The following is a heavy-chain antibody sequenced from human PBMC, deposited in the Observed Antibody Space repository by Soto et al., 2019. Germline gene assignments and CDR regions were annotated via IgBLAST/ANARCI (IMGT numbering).Heavy chain of an antibody. CDR3: ARGGIVATMVSRSEGMDV. CDR1: GGTFSSYA. D-gene: IGHD5-12*01. V-gene: IGHV1-69*01. Sequence: QVQLVQSGAEVKKPGSSVKVSCKASGGTFSSYAISWVRQAPGQGLEWMGGIIPIFGTANYAQKFQGRVTITADESTSTAYLELSSMRSEDTAGYYCARGGIVATMVSRSEGMDVWGQGTTVTVSS. J-gene: IGHJ6*02. CDR2: IIPIFGTA.